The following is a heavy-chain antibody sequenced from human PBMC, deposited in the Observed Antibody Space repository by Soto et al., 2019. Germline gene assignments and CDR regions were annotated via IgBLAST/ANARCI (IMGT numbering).Heavy chain of an antibody. CDR1: GYSFTGYY. V-gene: IGHV1-2*02. D-gene: IGHD2-15*01. CDR3: ARRPLAHCSGGGCLDP. CDR2: INPRGGGT. Sequence: ASVKVSCKASGYSFTGYYIQWVRQAPGQGLEWLGWINPRGGGTIYAQKFQDRVTLTRDTSISTAYMELRSLTSDDTAVYYCARRPLAHCSGGGCLDPWGQGTQVTVSS. J-gene: IGHJ5*02.